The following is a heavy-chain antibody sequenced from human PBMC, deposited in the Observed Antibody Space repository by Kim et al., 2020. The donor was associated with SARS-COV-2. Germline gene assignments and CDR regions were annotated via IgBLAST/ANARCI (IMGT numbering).Heavy chain of an antibody. V-gene: IGHV3-23*01. D-gene: IGHD4-17*01. Sequence: GGSLKLSCAASGFTFSSYAMSWVRQAPEKGLEWVSGISASGATPYYADSVKGRFTISRDNSKNTLYLQMNSLRAEDTAVYYCAKVNDYGDYLQWYFDLWG. CDR1: GFTFSSYA. CDR3: AKVNDYGDYLQWYFDL. J-gene: IGHJ2*01. CDR2: ISASGATP.